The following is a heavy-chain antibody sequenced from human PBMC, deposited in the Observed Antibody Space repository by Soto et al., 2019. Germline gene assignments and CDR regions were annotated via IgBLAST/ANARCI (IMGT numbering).Heavy chain of an antibody. Sequence: KTSETLSLTCTVSGGSISNYFCNWIRQPAGKGLEWIGRIDNSGSTNYNPSLKSRITMSADTSRNQFPLKLNSVTAADTAVYYCARGGQDFWSGPFDYWGQGALVTVSS. J-gene: IGHJ4*02. V-gene: IGHV4-4*07. CDR2: IDNSGST. CDR1: GGSISNYF. CDR3: ARGGQDFWSGPFDY. D-gene: IGHD3-3*01.